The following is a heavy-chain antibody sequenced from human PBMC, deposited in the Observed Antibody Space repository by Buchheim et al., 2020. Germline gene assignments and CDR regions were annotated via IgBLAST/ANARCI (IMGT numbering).Heavy chain of an antibody. CDR1: GFTFGSYD. CDR3: AKDRIEFGDYETPYYFDY. D-gene: IGHD4-17*01. Sequence: QVQLVESGGGVVQPGRSLRLSCAASGFTFGSYDMHWVRQAPGKGLEWVAIVSNDGRNKYYTDSVRGRFTISRDNSKNTLYLQLNSLRAEDTAVYYCAKDRIEFGDYETPYYFDYWGQGTL. V-gene: IGHV3-30*18. CDR2: VSNDGRNK. J-gene: IGHJ4*02.